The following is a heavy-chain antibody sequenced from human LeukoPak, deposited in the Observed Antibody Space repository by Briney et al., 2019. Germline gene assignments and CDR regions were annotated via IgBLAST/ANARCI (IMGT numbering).Heavy chain of an antibody. J-gene: IGHJ4*02. CDR3: ARDLYYYDSSGYSTFDY. CDR2: INPNSGGT. Sequence: ASVKVSCKASGYTFTSYYMHWVRQAPGQGLEWMGRINPNSGGTNYAQKFQGRVTMTRDTSISTAYMELSRLRSDDTAVYYCARDLYYYDSSGYSTFDYWGQGTLVTVSS. V-gene: IGHV1-2*06. D-gene: IGHD3-22*01. CDR1: GYTFTSYY.